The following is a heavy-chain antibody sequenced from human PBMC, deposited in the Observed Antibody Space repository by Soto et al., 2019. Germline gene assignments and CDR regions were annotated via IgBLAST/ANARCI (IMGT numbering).Heavy chain of an antibody. D-gene: IGHD2-2*01. CDR2: IYHSGST. CDR1: GGSISSSDW. J-gene: IGHJ6*02. V-gene: IGHV4-4*02. Sequence: QVQLQESGPGLVKPSGTLSLTCAVSGGSISSSDWWSWVRQPPGKGLEWLGDIYHSGSTNYNSSLRSRVTISVDKSKNQFALKLTSVTAADTAIYSCARTCSSATCPYYAMDVWGQGTAVTVSS. CDR3: ARTCSSATCPYYAMDV.